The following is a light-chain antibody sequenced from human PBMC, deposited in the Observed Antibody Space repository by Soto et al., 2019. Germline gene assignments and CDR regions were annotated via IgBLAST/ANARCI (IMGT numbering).Light chain of an antibody. CDR2: DAS. CDR1: QSINKW. CDR3: QQYHDFPWT. J-gene: IGKJ1*01. V-gene: IGKV1-5*01. Sequence: DLQMTQSPSTLSASVGDRVTITCRASQSINKWLAWYQQKPGKAPNLLIYDASSLQNGVPSRFNGSASGTGFTLTISSLQTDDFDTYQCQQYHDFPWTFGQGTKVEI.